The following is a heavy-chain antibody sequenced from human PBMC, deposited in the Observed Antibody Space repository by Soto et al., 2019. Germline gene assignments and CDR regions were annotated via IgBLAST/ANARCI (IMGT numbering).Heavy chain of an antibody. V-gene: IGHV3-74*01. CDR2: INSDGSST. J-gene: IGHJ6*04. CDR3: ASLDIVVVPAAMGSVSGDV. D-gene: IGHD2-2*01. CDR1: GFTFSSYW. Sequence: EVQLVESGGGLVQPGGSLRLSCAASGFTFSSYWMHWVRQAPGKGLVWVSRINSDGSSTSYADSVKGRFTISRDNAKNTLYLQMNSLRAEDTAVYYCASLDIVVVPAAMGSVSGDVWGKGTTVTVSS.